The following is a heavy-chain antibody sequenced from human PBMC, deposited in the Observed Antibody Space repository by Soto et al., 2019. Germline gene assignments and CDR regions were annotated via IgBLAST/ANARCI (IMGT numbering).Heavy chain of an antibody. J-gene: IGHJ6*02. V-gene: IGHV3-23*01. CDR2: ISGSGGST. Sequence: EVQLLESGGGLVQPGGSLRLSCAASGFTFSSDAMRWVRQAPGKGLEWVSAISGSGGSTYYADSVKGRFTISRDNSKNTLYLQMNSLRAEDTAVYYCAKTLHSGYDYSPHYYYGMDVWGQGTTVTVSS. CDR3: AKTLHSGYDYSPHYYYGMDV. D-gene: IGHD5-12*01. CDR1: GFTFSSDA.